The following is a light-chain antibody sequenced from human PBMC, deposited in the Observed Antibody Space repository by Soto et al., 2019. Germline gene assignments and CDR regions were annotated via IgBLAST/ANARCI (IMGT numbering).Light chain of an antibody. CDR1: QSISSW. Sequence: DIQMTQSPSTLSASVGDRVTITCRASQSISSWLAGYQQKPGKAPKLLMYKASNLESGVPSRFRGSGSGTEFTLTISSLQPDDVGTYLCQQYNDYPLTVGGGTKVEIK. J-gene: IGKJ4*01. CDR3: QQYNDYPLT. CDR2: KAS. V-gene: IGKV1-5*03.